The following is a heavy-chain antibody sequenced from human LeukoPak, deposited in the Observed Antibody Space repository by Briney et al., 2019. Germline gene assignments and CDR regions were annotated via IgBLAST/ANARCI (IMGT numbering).Heavy chain of an antibody. CDR3: ARGGSITMVRGAYTRGNWFDP. J-gene: IGHJ5*02. V-gene: IGHV1-8*01. CDR2: MNPNSGNT. D-gene: IGHD3-10*01. CDR1: GYTFTSYD. Sequence: ASVKVSCKASGYTFTSYDINWVRQATGQGLEWMGWMNPNSGNTGYAQKFQGRVTVTRNTSISTAYMELSSLRSEDTAVYYCARGGSITMVRGAYTRGNWFDPWGQGTLVTVSS.